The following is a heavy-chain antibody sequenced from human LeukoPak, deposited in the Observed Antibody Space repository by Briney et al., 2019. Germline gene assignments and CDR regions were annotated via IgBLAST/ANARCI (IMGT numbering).Heavy chain of an antibody. J-gene: IGHJ5*02. CDR3: AHSYCSGGSCYSAADNWFDP. CDR1: GFSLSTSGVG. Sequence: SGPTLVKPTQTLTLTCTFSGFSLSTSGVGVGWIRQPPGKALEWLALIYWDGDKRYSPSLKSRVTITKDTSKNQVVLTMTNMDPVDTATYYCAHSYCSGGSCYSAADNWFDPWGQGTLVTVSS. V-gene: IGHV2-5*02. CDR2: IYWDGDK. D-gene: IGHD2-15*01.